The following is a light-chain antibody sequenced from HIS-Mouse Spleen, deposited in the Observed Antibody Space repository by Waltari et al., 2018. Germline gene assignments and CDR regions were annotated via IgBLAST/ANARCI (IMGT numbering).Light chain of an antibody. CDR3: SSYTSSSTVV. Sequence: QSALTQPASVSGSPGQSITISCTGTSSDVGGYNYVSWYQQHPGKAPKLMIYEVSKRPSGVSHRFSGSYAGNTASLTIFGLHAEDEDDYYCSSYTSSSTVVFGGGTKLTVL. J-gene: IGLJ2*01. CDR2: EVS. CDR1: SSDVGGYNY. V-gene: IGLV2-14*01.